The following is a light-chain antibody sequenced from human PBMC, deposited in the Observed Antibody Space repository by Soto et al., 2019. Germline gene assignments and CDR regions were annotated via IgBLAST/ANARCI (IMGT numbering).Light chain of an antibody. V-gene: IGKV3-20*01. Sequence: DIVLTQSLGTLSLSPGERATLSCRASQSVDSRYLAWYQQKPGQAPRLLIYAVSSRATDIPDRFSGSGSGTDFTLTISRLEPEDFAEYYCQQYGNSPRYSFGQGTKLEIK. CDR3: QQYGNSPRYS. CDR2: AVS. J-gene: IGKJ2*03. CDR1: QSVDSRY.